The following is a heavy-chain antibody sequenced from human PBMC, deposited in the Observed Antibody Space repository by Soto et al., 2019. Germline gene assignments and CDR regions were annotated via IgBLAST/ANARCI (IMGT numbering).Heavy chain of an antibody. CDR1: GFPFSSYV. J-gene: IGHJ4*02. D-gene: IGHD4-4*01. V-gene: IGHV3-23*01. CDR3: AKDSNKYSSSLRGRYFDY. Sequence: QPGGSLRLSCAASGFPFSSYVMSWVRQAPGKGLEWVSGISGGGSNTLYADSVKGRFTISRDNSKNTLLLQMNSLGAEDTAVYYCAKDSNKYSSSLRGRYFDYWGQGIGVTVSS. CDR2: ISGGGSNT.